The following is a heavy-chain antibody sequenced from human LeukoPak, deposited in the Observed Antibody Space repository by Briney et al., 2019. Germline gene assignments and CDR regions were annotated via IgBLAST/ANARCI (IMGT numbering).Heavy chain of an antibody. CDR1: GFTFSKYG. CDR3: AKDRAVAGTDARYYFDY. V-gene: IGHV3-33*06. J-gene: IGHJ4*02. Sequence: PGGSLRLSCAASGFTFSKYGMHWVRQAPGKGLEWVAVIWCDGKHKYYADSVKGRFTISRDNSKNTLFLQMNSLRADDTAVYYCAKDRAVAGTDARYYFDYWGQGTLVTVSA. CDR2: IWCDGKHK. D-gene: IGHD6-19*01.